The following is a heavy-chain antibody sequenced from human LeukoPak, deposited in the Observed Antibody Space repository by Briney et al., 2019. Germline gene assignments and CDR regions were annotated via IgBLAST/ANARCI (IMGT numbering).Heavy chain of an antibody. CDR1: GFTFSSYW. CDR3: ARYDSSGWYVDY. D-gene: IGHD6-19*01. V-gene: IGHV3-74*01. J-gene: IGHJ4*02. CDR2: INSDGSST. Sequence: PGGSLRLSCAASGFTFSSYWMHWVRQAPGKGLVWVSRINSDGSSTSYADSVKGRFTISRDNAKNSLYLQMNSLRAEDTAVYYCARYDSSGWYVDYWGQGTLVTVSS.